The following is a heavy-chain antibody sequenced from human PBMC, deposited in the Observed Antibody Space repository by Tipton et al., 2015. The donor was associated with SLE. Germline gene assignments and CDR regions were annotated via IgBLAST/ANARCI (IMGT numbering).Heavy chain of an antibody. V-gene: IGHV4-34*01. CDR2: INHSGST. Sequence: TLSLTCAVYGGSFSGYYWSWIRLPPGKGLEWIGEINHSGSTNYNPSLKSRVTISVDTSKNQFSLKLSSVTAADTAVYYCARTQYTFGGVIAPFDYWGQGTLVTVSS. CDR3: ARTQYTFGGVIAPFDY. CDR1: GGSFSGYY. D-gene: IGHD3-16*02. J-gene: IGHJ4*02.